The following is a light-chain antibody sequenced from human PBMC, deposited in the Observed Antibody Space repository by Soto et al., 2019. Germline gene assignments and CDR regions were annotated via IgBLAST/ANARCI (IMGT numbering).Light chain of an antibody. V-gene: IGKV3-20*01. CDR2: GAS. CDR1: QSVSTRY. Sequence: ESMLTQSPGTLSLSPGERATLSCRASQSVSTRYLAWYQQKPGQAPRLLIYGASIRATGIPDRFSGSGSGIVFTLTISRLEPEDCAVYYCHQFRSSPPAFTFGQGTNLEI. CDR3: HQFRSSPPAFT. J-gene: IGKJ2*01.